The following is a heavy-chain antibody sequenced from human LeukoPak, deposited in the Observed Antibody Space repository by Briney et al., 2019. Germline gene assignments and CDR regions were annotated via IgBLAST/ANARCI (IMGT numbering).Heavy chain of an antibody. Sequence: SETLSLTCTVAGGSMTSHHWNWIRQTPGKGLEWIGYVFDSGRTKENPSLKSRVTLSADTSKNQLSLRLSSVTAADTAVYYCTTIKRGNIFGYFDFWGQGILVTVSS. V-gene: IGHV4-59*11. CDR1: GGSMTSHH. J-gene: IGHJ4*02. CDR3: TTIKRGNIFGYFDF. D-gene: IGHD5-18*01. CDR2: VFDSGRT.